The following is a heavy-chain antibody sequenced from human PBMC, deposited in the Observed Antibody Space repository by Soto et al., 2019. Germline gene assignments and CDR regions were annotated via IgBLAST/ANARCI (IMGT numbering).Heavy chain of an antibody. CDR2: ISWNSGSI. CDR1: GFTFDDYA. Sequence: GGSLRLSCAASGFTFDDYAMHWVRQAPGKGLEWVSGISWNSGSIGYADSVKGRFTISRDNAKNSLYLQMNSLRVEDTALYYCAKDNSGYSSGWNSFDPWGQGTLVTVSS. J-gene: IGHJ5*02. D-gene: IGHD6-19*01. CDR3: AKDNSGYSSGWNSFDP. V-gene: IGHV3-9*01.